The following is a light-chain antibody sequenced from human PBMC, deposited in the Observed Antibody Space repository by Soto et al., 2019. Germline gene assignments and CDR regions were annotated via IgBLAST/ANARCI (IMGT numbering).Light chain of an antibody. CDR3: ATWDVSLNAAV. CDR2: INE. J-gene: IGLJ7*01. CDR1: SSNIGGNT. V-gene: IGLV1-44*01. Sequence: QSALTQPPSLSGTPGQRVTISCSGTSSNIGGNTVHWYQHLPGPAPKLLIYINEKRPSGGPARFSCSTSGTSASLAISVLQSVDEAHYYCATWDVSLNAAVFGGGTQLTVL.